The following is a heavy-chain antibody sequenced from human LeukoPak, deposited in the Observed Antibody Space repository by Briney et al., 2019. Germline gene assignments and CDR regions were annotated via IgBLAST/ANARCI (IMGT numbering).Heavy chain of an antibody. CDR2: IHYKGST. CDR1: GGXISTYY. J-gene: IGHJ5*02. Sequence: SETLSLTCTVSGGXISTYYWSWIRQPPGKGQEWIGYIHYKGSTNYNPSLKSRVTISIDTSKNQFSLKLTSVTAADTAVYYCARRTCSSTSCQGFDPWGQGTLVTVSS. V-gene: IGHV4-59*08. D-gene: IGHD2-2*01. CDR3: ARRTCSSTSCQGFDP.